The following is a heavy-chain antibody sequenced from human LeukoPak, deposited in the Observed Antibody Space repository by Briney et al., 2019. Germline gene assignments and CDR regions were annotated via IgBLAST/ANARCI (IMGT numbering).Heavy chain of an antibody. CDR1: GFTFSSHG. CDR2: IWYDGSNK. D-gene: IGHD3-16*01. V-gene: IGHV3-33*01. J-gene: IGHJ4*02. Sequence: PGGSLRLSCAAFGFTFSSHGMHWGRQAPGKGLEWVAVIWYDGSNKYYADSVKGRFTISRDNSKNTLYLQMNSLRAEDTAVYYCARLRGSYFDYWGQGTLVTVSS. CDR3: ARLRGSYFDY.